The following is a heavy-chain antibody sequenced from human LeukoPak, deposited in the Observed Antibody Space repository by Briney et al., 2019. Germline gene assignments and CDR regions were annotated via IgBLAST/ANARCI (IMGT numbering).Heavy chain of an antibody. CDR3: ARGDYYGSGSPFDY. CDR1: GFTFSSYA. CDR2: KSYDGSNK. D-gene: IGHD3-10*01. J-gene: IGHJ4*02. V-gene: IGHV3-30*09. Sequence: GGSLRLSCAASGFTFSSYAVHWVRQGPGKGLEWVALKSYDGSNKYYADSVKGRFAISRDNSKNTLYLQMNSLRAEDTAVYYCARGDYYGSGSPFDYWGQGTLVTVS.